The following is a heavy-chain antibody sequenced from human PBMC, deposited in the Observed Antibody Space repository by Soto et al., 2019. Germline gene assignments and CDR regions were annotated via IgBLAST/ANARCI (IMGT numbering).Heavy chain of an antibody. CDR2: IKSKSDGGTT. CDR1: GFSFSKAW. V-gene: IGHV3-15*07. Sequence: GGSLRLSCAASGFSFSKAWMNWVRQAPGKGLEWVGRIKSKSDGGTTDYTGPVEGRFTISRDDSKNTLYLQLNSLKTEDTAVYYCARVYAGHSYGSRRELRTPYYYGMDVWGQGTTVTVSS. D-gene: IGHD5-18*01. J-gene: IGHJ6*02. CDR3: ARVYAGHSYGSRRELRTPYYYGMDV.